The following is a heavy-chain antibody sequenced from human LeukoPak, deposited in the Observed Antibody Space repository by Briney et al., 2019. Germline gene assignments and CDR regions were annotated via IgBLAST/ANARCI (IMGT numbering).Heavy chain of an antibody. Sequence: PSETLSLTCAVYGGSFSGYYWSWIRQPPGKGLEWIGEINHSGSTNYNPSLKSRVTISVDTSKNQFSLKLSSVTAADTAVYYCARGGRGPRSRFMVRGVNSSGTRTDSEVKIFDPWGQGTLVTVSS. CDR3: ARGGRGPRSRFMVRGVNSSGTRTDSEVKIFDP. J-gene: IGHJ5*02. CDR2: INHSGST. CDR1: GGSFSGYY. D-gene: IGHD3-10*01. V-gene: IGHV4-34*01.